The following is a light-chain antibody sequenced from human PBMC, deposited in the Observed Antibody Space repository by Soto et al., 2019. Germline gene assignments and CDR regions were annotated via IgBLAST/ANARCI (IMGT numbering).Light chain of an antibody. CDR3: QQYGSSGT. V-gene: IGKV3-20*01. CDR1: QSVSSNY. Sequence: EIVLTQSPATLSLSPVERATLSCMASQSVSSNYLAWYQQKPGQAPRLLIYGASNRATGIPDRFSGSGSGTDFTLTISRLEPEDFAVYYCQQYGSSGTFGQGTKVDIK. J-gene: IGKJ1*01. CDR2: GAS.